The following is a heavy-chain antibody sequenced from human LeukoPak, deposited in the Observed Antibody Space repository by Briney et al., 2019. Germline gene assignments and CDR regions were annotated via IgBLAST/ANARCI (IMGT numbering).Heavy chain of an antibody. CDR3: ARDRGGYLDAFDI. J-gene: IGHJ3*02. Sequence: ASVKVSCKTSGYTFTGYYINWVRRAPGQGLEWLRWSNPNSGGTKYAQKFQRWVTMTTATSISTASMELSRLRYDDTDVYYCARDRGGYLDAFDIWGQGTMVTVSS. CDR2: SNPNSGGT. CDR1: GYTFTGYY. D-gene: IGHD3-22*01. V-gene: IGHV1-2*04.